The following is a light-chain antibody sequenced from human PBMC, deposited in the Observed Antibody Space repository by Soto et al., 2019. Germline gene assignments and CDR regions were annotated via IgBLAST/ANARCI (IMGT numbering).Light chain of an antibody. CDR3: QQYSSVPV. J-gene: IGKJ3*01. CDR1: QGIRNF. V-gene: IGKV1-27*01. CDR2: AAS. Sequence: DIQMTQSPTSLSASVGDRVTITCRASQGIRNFVAWYQQKPGKAPKLLIYAASTLQSGVPSRFSGSGSGTDFTLTINSLQPEDVATYSCQQYSSVPVFGPGTKVEI.